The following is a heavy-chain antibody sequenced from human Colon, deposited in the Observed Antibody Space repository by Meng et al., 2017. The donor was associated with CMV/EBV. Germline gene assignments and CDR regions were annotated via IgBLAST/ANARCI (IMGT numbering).Heavy chain of an antibody. CDR1: GFNFNKFD. CDR3: AKGADYLNFWSGYAY. J-gene: IGHJ4*02. D-gene: IGHD3-3*01. CDR2: IGGGGVNA. Sequence: GGSLRLSCSASGFNFNKFDMSWVRQAPGKGLEWVSSIGGGGVNAYYTEAVKGRFTISRDNSRNTLYLELSSLRADDTAVYYCAKGADYLNFWSGYAYWGQGTPVTVSS. V-gene: IGHV3-23*01.